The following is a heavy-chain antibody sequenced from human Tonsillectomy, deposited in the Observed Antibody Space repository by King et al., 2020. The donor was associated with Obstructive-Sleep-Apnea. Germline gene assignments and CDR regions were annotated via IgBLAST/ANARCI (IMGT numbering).Heavy chain of an antibody. CDR2: MFTSGST. J-gene: IGHJ6*02. CDR3: ARDVPYDWLVPYYYYGMDV. D-gene: IGHD3-9*01. V-gene: IGHV4-4*07. CDR1: GGSISSYS. Sequence: VQLQESGPGLVKPSETLSLTCTVSGGSISSYSWAWIRQPAGEGLEWIGRMFTSGSTNCNPSLKSRVTMSGDTSKNQFSLKLSSVTAADPAVYYCARDVPYDWLVPYYYYGMDVWGQGTTVTVSS.